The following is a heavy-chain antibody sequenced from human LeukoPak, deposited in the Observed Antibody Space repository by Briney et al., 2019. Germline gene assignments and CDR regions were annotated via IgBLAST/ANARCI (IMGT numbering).Heavy chain of an antibody. D-gene: IGHD6-19*01. CDR2: ISSSSSYI. Sequence: GGSLRLSCAASGFTFSSYSMNWVRQAPGKGLEWVSSISSSSSYIYYADSVKGRFTISRDNAKNSLYLQMNSLRAEDTAVYYCARDPTDSSGRGGYWGQGTLVTVSS. CDR1: GFTFSSYS. V-gene: IGHV3-21*01. CDR3: ARDPTDSSGRGGY. J-gene: IGHJ4*02.